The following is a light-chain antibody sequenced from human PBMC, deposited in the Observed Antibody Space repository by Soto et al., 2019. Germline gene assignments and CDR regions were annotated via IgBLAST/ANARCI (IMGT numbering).Light chain of an antibody. CDR2: EVS. CDR3: SSYTSSSSGV. J-gene: IGLJ1*01. CDR1: STDFVSYNR. Sequence: QLVLTQPPSVSGSPGQSVTISCTGTSTDFVSYNRVSWYQQPPGTAPKLMIYEVSKRPSGVPDRFSGSKSGNTASLTISGLQAADEADYYCSSYTSSSSGVFGTGTKLTVL. V-gene: IGLV2-18*02.